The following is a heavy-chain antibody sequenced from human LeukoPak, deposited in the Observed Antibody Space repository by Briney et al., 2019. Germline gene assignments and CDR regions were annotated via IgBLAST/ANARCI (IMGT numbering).Heavy chain of an antibody. J-gene: IGHJ4*02. Sequence: GMSLRLSCAASGFTFRTYGMNWVRQAPGKGREWVAILSYDGSNEDYADSVKGRFTISRDNSKSTLYLQMNSLRAEDTAVYYCARGPDNYSSGLYYSDYWGQGTLVTVSS. CDR2: LSYDGSNE. D-gene: IGHD6-19*01. V-gene: IGHV3-30*03. CDR1: GFTFRTYG. CDR3: ARGPDNYSSGLYYSDY.